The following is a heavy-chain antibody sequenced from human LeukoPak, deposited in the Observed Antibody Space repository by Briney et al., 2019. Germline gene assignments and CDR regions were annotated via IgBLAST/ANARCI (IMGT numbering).Heavy chain of an antibody. CDR1: GFTVSSNY. Sequence: GGSLRLSCAASGFTVSSNYMNWVRQAPGKGLEWVSYISSSGSTIYYADSVKGRFTISRDNAKNSLYLQMNSLRAEDTAVYYCARDSAGSMVRGVIKHYYGMDVWGQGTTVTVSS. V-gene: IGHV3-48*03. CDR3: ARDSAGSMVRGVIKHYYGMDV. CDR2: ISSSGSTI. D-gene: IGHD3-10*01. J-gene: IGHJ6*02.